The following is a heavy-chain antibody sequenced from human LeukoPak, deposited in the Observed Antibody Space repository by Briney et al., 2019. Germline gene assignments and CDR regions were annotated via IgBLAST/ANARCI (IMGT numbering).Heavy chain of an antibody. J-gene: IGHJ6*03. CDR2: IYTSGST. D-gene: IGHD6-6*01. CDR1: GGSISSYY. V-gene: IGHV4-4*07. CDR3: ARDRPIAAPAYYYYYYMDV. Sequence: SETLSLTCTVSGGSISSYYWSWIRQPAGKGLEWIGRIYTSGSTNYNPSLKSRVTMSVDTSKNQFSLKLSSVTAADTAVYYCARDRPIAAPAYYYYYYMDVWGKGTTVTVSS.